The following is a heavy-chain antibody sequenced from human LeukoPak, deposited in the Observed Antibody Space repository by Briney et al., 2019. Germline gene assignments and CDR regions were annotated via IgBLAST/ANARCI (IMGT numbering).Heavy chain of an antibody. V-gene: IGHV3-64*02. CDR1: GFTFSGFS. J-gene: IGHJ5*02. D-gene: IGHD2/OR15-2a*01. Sequence: PGGSLRLSCAASGFTFSGFSMHWIRQAPGRGLEYVSAINGNGDKTFYTDSVRGRFTIFRDNSKNALFLQMGSLRGEDTALYFCARIGMENFYDLWSQGTLVTVSS. CDR3: ARIGMENFYDL. CDR2: INGNGDKT.